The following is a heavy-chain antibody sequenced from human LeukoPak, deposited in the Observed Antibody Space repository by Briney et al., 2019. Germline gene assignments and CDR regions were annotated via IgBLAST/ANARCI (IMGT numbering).Heavy chain of an antibody. CDR2: MNSGGENK. J-gene: IGHJ3*01. CDR1: GFTFSSFE. CDR3: ARDRGSSGGFPL. V-gene: IGHV3-48*03. D-gene: IGHD1-26*01. Sequence: AGSLRLSCAASGFTFSSFEVYWVRQAQGKGMGWDSYMNSGGENKQYADSVKGRFTISRDNAENSLYLEMNSLTVNDTAVYYCARDRGSSGGFPLWGQGTLVTVSS.